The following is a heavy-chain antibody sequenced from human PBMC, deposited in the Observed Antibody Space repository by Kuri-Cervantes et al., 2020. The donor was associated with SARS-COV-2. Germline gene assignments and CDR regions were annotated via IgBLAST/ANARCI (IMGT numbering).Heavy chain of an antibody. V-gene: IGHV4-38-2*01. CDR2: IYHSGST. CDR3: AGALISSSWAYYMDV. Sequence: SETLSLTCAVSGYSISSGYYWGWIRQPPGKGLEWIGGIYHSGSTYYNPSLKSRVTISVDTSKNQFSLKLSSVTAADTAVYYCAGALISSSWAYYMDVWGKGTTVTVSS. J-gene: IGHJ6*03. D-gene: IGHD6-13*01. CDR1: GYSISSGYY.